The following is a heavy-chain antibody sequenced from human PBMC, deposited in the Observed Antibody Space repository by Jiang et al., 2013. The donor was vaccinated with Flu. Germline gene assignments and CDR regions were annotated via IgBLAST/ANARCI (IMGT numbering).Heavy chain of an antibody. V-gene: IGHV3-66*01. CDR2: IYSGGST. D-gene: IGHD3-3*01. CDR1: GFTVSSNY. J-gene: IGHJ6*02. Sequence: SGFTVSSNYMSWVRQAPGKGLEWVSVIYSGGSTYYADSVKGRFTISRDNSKNTLYLQMNSLRAEDTAVYYCARIITTVLAMDVWGQGTTVTVSS. CDR3: ARIITTVLAMDV.